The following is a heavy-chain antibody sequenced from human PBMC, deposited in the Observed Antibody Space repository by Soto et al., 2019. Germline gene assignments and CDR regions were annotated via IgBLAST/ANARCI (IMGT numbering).Heavy chain of an antibody. Sequence: SETLSLTCTVSGGSISSGGYYWSWIRQHPGKGLEWIGFIYYSGSTYYNPSLKSRVTISVDTSKNQFSLKLSSVTAADTAVYYCARGGIAAAAPPDYWGQGTLVTVSS. V-gene: IGHV4-31*03. J-gene: IGHJ4*02. CDR1: GGSISSGGYY. D-gene: IGHD6-13*01. CDR3: ARGGIAAAAPPDY. CDR2: IYYSGST.